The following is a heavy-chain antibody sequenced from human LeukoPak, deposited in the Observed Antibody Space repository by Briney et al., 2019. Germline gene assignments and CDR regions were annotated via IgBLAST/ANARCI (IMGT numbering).Heavy chain of an antibody. CDR2: ISGGAGST. J-gene: IGHJ4*02. D-gene: IGHD6-19*01. Sequence: GGSLRLSCAASGFTFSNAWMNWVRQAPGKGLEWVSGISGGAGSTYYADSVKGRFTISRDNSKNTLYLQMNSLTAEDTAVYFCAKANEYSSGWYYYWGQGTLVTVSS. V-gene: IGHV3-23*01. CDR3: AKANEYSSGWYYY. CDR1: GFTFSNAW.